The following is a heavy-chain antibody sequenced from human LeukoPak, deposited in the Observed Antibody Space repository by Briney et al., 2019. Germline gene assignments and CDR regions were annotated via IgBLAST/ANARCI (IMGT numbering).Heavy chain of an antibody. V-gene: IGHV1-69*04. Sequence: SSVKVSCKASGGTFSSYAISWVRQAPGQGLEWMGRIIPILGMVHYPQKFQGRVTITADKSTSTAYMELSSLRSEDTAVYYCARTPIVVVVAATPTQKPYFDNWGQGTLVTVSS. CDR1: GGTFSSYA. CDR3: ARTPIVVVVAATPTQKPYFDN. J-gene: IGHJ4*02. CDR2: IIPILGMV. D-gene: IGHD2-15*01.